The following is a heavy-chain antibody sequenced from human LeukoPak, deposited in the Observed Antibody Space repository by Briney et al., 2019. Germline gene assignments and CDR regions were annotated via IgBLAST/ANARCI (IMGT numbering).Heavy chain of an antibody. V-gene: IGHV1-69-2*01. CDR2: VDPEDGET. Sequence: ATVKISCKVSGYTFTDYYMHWVQQAPGKGLEWMGLVDPEDGETIYAEKLQGRVTITADTSTDTAYMEPSSLRSEDTAVYYCATNPRYCSSTSCYFPWGQGTLVTVSS. J-gene: IGHJ5*02. CDR1: GYTFTDYY. CDR3: ATNPRYCSSTSCYFP. D-gene: IGHD2-2*01.